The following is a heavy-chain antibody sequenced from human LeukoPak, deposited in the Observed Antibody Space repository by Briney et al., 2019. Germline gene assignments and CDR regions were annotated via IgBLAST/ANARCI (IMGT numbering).Heavy chain of an antibody. CDR2: ISYDGNKK. V-gene: IGHV3-30*04. Sequence: GGSLRLSCAASGFTFSNYAMNWVRQAPGKGLEWVAVISYDGNKKYYADSVKGRFTISRGNSKNTLYLQMNSLRAEDTAVYYCARWKSLKGTFDYWGQGTLVTVSS. CDR1: GFTFSNYA. CDR3: ARWKSLKGTFDY. J-gene: IGHJ4*02. D-gene: IGHD1-7*01.